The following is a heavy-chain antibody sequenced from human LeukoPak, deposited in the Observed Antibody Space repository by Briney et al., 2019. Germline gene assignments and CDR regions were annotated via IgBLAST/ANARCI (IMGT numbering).Heavy chain of an antibody. D-gene: IGHD2-15*01. J-gene: IGHJ5*02. V-gene: IGHV1-2*06. CDR3: ARGYCSGGTCYLVENWFDP. Sequence: ASVKVSCKASGYTFTVYYMYWVRQAPGQGLEWMGRINPNSGDTDYAQSFQGRDTMTRDTSISTAYMELTNLRSDDTAVYYCARGYCSGGTCYLVENWFDPWGQGTLVTVSS. CDR1: GYTFTVYY. CDR2: INPNSGDT.